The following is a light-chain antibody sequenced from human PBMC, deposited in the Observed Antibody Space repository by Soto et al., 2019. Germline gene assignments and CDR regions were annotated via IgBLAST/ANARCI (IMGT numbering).Light chain of an antibody. J-gene: IGKJ4*01. CDR2: WAS. V-gene: IGKV4-1*01. CDR1: QSVLYSSNNKNY. Sequence: DIVMTQSPDSLAVSLGERATINCKSSQSVLYSSNNKNYLAWYQQKPGQPPKLLIYWASTRESGVPDRFSGSGSGTDFTLTISNLQAEDVAVDYCQQYYSNPLTFGGGTKVEIK. CDR3: QQYYSNPLT.